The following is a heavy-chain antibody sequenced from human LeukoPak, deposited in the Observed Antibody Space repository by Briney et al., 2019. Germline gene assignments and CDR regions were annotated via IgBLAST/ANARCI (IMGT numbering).Heavy chain of an antibody. V-gene: IGHV4-34*01. J-gene: IGHJ4*02. CDR1: GGSLSGDY. CDR3: ARHDDIVVVPAAGHFDY. D-gene: IGHD2-2*01. Sequence: MTSETLSLTCAVYGGSLSGDYWSWIRQPPGKGLEWIGEIHYNGRTKYHPAFTSRVSISIDTPNNQLSLKLNSLTAADTAVYYCARHDDIVVVPAAGHFDYWGQGTLVTVSS. CDR2: IHYNGRT.